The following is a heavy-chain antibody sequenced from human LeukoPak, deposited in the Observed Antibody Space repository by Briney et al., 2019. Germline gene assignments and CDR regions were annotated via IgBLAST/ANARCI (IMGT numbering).Heavy chain of an antibody. Sequence: PSQTLSLTCATSGDSVSSNSAAWNWFRQSPSRGLEWLGRTYYRSKWYSDYAVSVKSRITINPDTSKNQFSLQLNSVTPEDTAVYYCARQQGPFDYWGQGTLVTVSS. CDR3: ARQQGPFDY. V-gene: IGHV6-1*01. D-gene: IGHD6-13*01. CDR2: TYYRSKWYS. CDR1: GDSVSSNSAA. J-gene: IGHJ4*02.